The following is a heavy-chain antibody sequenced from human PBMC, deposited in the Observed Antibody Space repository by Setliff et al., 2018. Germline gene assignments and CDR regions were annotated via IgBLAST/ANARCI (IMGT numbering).Heavy chain of an antibody. CDR2: IDTSSYWI. Sequence: GGSLRLSCAASGFTFTAYTMNWVRQAPGQGLEWVASIDTSSYWIYYADSVKGRFAISRDNAENSLYLQMNSLRAEDTAVYYCARAADSYGPPRSYMDVWGKGTTVTSP. CDR3: ARAADSYGPPRSYMDV. V-gene: IGHV3-21*01. D-gene: IGHD5-18*01. CDR1: GFTFTAYT. J-gene: IGHJ6*03.